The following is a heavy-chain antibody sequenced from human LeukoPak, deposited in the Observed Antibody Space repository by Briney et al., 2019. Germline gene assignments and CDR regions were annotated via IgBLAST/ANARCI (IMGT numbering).Heavy chain of an antibody. D-gene: IGHD2-15*01. J-gene: IGHJ4*02. Sequence: ASVKVSCKASGGTFSSYAISWVRQAPGQGLEWMGIINPSGGSTSYAQKFQGRVTMTRDTSTSTVYMELSSLRSEDTAVYYCARVECSGGSCYSDYWGQGTQVTVSS. CDR3: ARVECSGGSCYSDY. CDR1: GGTFSSYA. CDR2: INPSGGST. V-gene: IGHV1-46*01.